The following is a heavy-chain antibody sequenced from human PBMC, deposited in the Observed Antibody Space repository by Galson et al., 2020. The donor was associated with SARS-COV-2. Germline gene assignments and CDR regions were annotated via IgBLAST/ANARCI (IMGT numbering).Heavy chain of an antibody. J-gene: IGHJ3*02. Sequence: SEHLSLTCTVSGGSLSSGGYYWSWIRQHPGKGLEWIGSIYYSGSTYYNPSLKSRVTISVDTSKNQFSLKLSSVTAADTAVYYCARLPYYYDSSYAFDIWGQGTMVTVSS. CDR1: GGSLSSGGYY. CDR3: ARLPYYYDSSYAFDI. D-gene: IGHD3-22*01. CDR2: IYYSGST. V-gene: IGHV4-39*01.